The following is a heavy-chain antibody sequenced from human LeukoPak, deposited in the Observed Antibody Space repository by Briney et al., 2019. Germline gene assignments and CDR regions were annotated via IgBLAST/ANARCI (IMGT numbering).Heavy chain of an antibody. CDR3: AREEYSRSSGYNYYYYMDV. CDR2: IIPIFGTT. Sequence: SVKVSCKASGGTFSSYAISWVRQAPGQGLGWMGGIIPIFGTTNYAQKFQGRVTITTDESTSTAYMELSSLRSEDTAVYYCAREEYSRSSGYNYYYYMDVWGKGTTVTVSS. D-gene: IGHD6-6*01. V-gene: IGHV1-69*05. CDR1: GGTFSSYA. J-gene: IGHJ6*03.